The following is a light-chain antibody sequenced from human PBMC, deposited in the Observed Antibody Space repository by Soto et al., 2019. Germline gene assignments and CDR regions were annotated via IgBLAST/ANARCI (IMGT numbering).Light chain of an antibody. V-gene: IGKV3-15*01. J-gene: IGKJ1*01. Sequence: LSPGESAALSCRASQSVSSSYLAWYQQKPGQAPRLLIYGASNRATGIPARFSGSGSGTEFTLTISSLQSEDFAVYYCQQYNVWPRTFGQGTKVDIK. CDR3: QQYNVWPRT. CDR1: QSVSSSY. CDR2: GAS.